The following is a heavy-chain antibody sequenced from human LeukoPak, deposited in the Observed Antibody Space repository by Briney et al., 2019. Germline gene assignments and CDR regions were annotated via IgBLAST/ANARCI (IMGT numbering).Heavy chain of an antibody. D-gene: IGHD1-26*01. CDR3: ARDPRVVGATIPDY. CDR2: INSDGSST. Sequence: PGGSLRLSCAASGFTFSSYWMHWVRQAPGKGLMWVSRINSDGSSTSYADSVKGRFTISRDNAKNTLYLQVNSLRAEDTAVYYCARDPRVVGATIPDYWGQGTLVTVSS. V-gene: IGHV3-74*01. CDR1: GFTFSSYW. J-gene: IGHJ4*02.